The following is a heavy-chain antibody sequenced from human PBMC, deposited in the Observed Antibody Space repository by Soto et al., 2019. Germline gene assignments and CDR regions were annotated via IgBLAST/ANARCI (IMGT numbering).Heavy chain of an antibody. J-gene: IGHJ5*02. CDR2: IDPGDSDT. D-gene: IGHD6-6*01. CDR3: AGRGLSSIAARAGGNCLDP. V-gene: IGHV5-51*04. CDR1: GYSFTCYW. Sequence: DSLQIACTGSGYSFTCYWIGWVRQMPGKGLECMGIIDPGDSDTRYSRSFQGQVTISADKPISTAYLQWSSLKASDTAMYYCAGRGLSSIAARAGGNCLDPLGQGPPVS.